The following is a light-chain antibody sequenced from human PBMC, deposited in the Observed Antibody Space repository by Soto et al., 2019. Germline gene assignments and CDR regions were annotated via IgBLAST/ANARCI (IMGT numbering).Light chain of an antibody. CDR3: QPYNNWPLT. CDR2: DTS. CDR1: QNVYRY. J-gene: IGKJ4*01. V-gene: IGKV3-15*01. Sequence: EIVLTQSPATLSLSPGERAALSCRASQNVYRYLAWYQQKPGQAPRLLIYDTSTRATGVPARFSGSRSGPEFTLTINSLQSEDFAIYYCQPYNNWPLTFGGGTKVESK.